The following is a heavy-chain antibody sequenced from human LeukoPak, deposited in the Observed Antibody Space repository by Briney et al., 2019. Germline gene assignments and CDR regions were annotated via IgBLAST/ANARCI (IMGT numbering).Heavy chain of an antibody. Sequence: SETLSLTCTVSGGSISSYYWSWIRQPPGKGLEWIGEINHSGSTNYNPSLKSRVTISVDTSKNQFSLKLSSVTAADTAVYYCARGLRVRWYQTGNDAFGIWGQGTMVTVSS. D-gene: IGHD4-23*01. CDR2: INHSGST. CDR3: ARGLRVRWYQTGNDAFGI. CDR1: GGSISSYY. J-gene: IGHJ3*02. V-gene: IGHV4-34*01.